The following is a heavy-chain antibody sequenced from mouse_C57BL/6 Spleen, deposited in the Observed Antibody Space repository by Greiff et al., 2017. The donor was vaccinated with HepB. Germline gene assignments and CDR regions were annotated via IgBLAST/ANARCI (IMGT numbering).Heavy chain of an antibody. D-gene: IGHD1-1*01. Sequence: EVQLVESGGDLVKPGGSLKLSCAASGFTFSSYGMSWVRQTPDKRLEWVATISSGGSYTYYPDSVKGRFTISRDNAKNTLYLQMSSLKSEDTAMYYCARHYGSRYYFDYWGQGTTLTVSS. V-gene: IGHV5-6*01. CDR1: GFTFSSYG. CDR3: ARHYGSRYYFDY. CDR2: ISSGGSYT. J-gene: IGHJ2*01.